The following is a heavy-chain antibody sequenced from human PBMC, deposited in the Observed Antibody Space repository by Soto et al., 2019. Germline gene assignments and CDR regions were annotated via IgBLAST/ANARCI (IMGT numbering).Heavy chain of an antibody. Sequence: GASVKVSCKVSGYTLTELSMHWVRQAPGKGLEWMGGFDPEDGETIYAQKFQGRVTMTEDTSTDTAYMELSSLRSEDTAVYYCATSRGLMVRGVIKGVYSYYYYGMDVWGQGTTVTV. V-gene: IGHV1-24*01. CDR2: FDPEDGET. J-gene: IGHJ6*02. CDR1: GYTLTELS. CDR3: ATSRGLMVRGVIKGVYSYYYYGMDV. D-gene: IGHD3-10*01.